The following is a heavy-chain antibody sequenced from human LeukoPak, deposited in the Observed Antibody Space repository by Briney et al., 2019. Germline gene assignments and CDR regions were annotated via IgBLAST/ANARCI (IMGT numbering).Heavy chain of an antibody. J-gene: IGHJ4*02. CDR3: ARVSLTELYYFDY. V-gene: IGHV1-69*05. CDR2: IIPIFGTA. Sequence: SVKVSCKASGGTFSSYAISWVRQAPGQGLEWMGRIIPIFGTANYAQKFQGRVTITTDESTSTAYMELSSLRSEDTAVYHCARVSLTELYYFDYWGQGTLVTVSS. D-gene: IGHD1-1*01. CDR1: GGTFSSYA.